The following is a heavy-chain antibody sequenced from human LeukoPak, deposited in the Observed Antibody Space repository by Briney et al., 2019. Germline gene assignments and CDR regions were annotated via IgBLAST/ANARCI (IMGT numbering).Heavy chain of an antibody. D-gene: IGHD2-21*01. CDR3: VRGGITYFDAFDL. V-gene: IGHV3-53*01. CDR2: IYSGGNH. J-gene: IGHJ3*01. Sequence: PGGFLRLSCAASGFTVSSYHMSWVRQAPGKGLEWVSVIYSGGNHYYADSVKGRFTFSRDPSKNTLFLQMNSLRAEDAAVYYCVRGGITYFDAFDLWGPGTMVTVSS. CDR1: GFTVSSYH.